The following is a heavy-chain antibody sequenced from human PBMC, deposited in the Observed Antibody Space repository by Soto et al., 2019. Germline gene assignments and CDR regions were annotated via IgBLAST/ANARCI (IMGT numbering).Heavy chain of an antibody. CDR1: GFTFSNYA. J-gene: IGHJ4*02. Sequence: GGSLRLSCAASGFTFSNYAMSWVRQAPGKGLEWVSRISGSAASAYYADSVKGRFTISRDNSKNTLYLQMYSLRAEDRAVYYCAKARTSGWTDTFDYWGQGYLVTVS. D-gene: IGHD6-19*01. V-gene: IGHV3-23*01. CDR2: ISGSAASA. CDR3: AKARTSGWTDTFDY.